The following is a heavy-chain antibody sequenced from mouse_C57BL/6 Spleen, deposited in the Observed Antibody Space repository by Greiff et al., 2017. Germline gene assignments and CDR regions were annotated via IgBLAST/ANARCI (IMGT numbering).Heavy chain of an antibody. CDR2: IYPGSGST. CDR1: GYTFTSYW. V-gene: IGHV1-55*01. D-gene: IGHD1-1*01. Sequence: QVQLQQPGAELVKPGASVKMSCKASGYTFTSYWITWVKQRPGQGLEWIGDIYPGSGSTNYNEKFKSKATLTVDTASSTAYMQLSSLTSEDSAVYYCARDNYGVDYFDYWGQGTTLTVSS. J-gene: IGHJ2*01. CDR3: ARDNYGVDYFDY.